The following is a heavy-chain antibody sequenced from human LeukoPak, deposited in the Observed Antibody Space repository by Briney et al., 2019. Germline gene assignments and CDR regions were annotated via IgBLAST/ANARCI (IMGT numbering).Heavy chain of an antibody. D-gene: IGHD3-22*01. CDR2: ISAYNGNT. Sequence: ASVKVSCKASGYTFTSYGISWVRQAPGQGLEWMGWISAYNGNTNYAQKPQGRVTMTTDTSTSTAYMELRSLRSDDTAVYCCARTAVYYDSSGYYYYFDYWGQGTLVTVSS. CDR1: GYTFTSYG. CDR3: ARTAVYYDSSGYYYYFDY. V-gene: IGHV1-18*01. J-gene: IGHJ4*02.